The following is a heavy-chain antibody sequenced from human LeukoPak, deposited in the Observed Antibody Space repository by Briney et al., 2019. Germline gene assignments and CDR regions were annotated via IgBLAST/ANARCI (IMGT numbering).Heavy chain of an antibody. V-gene: IGHV3-7*01. J-gene: IGHJ4*02. CDR1: GFTFSSYW. CDR3: ARVGRLLWFGELYYFDY. D-gene: IGHD3-10*01. CDR2: IKQDGGEK. Sequence: PGGSLRLSCAASGFTFSSYWMSWVRQAPGKGLEWVANIKQDGGEKYYVDSVKGRFTISRDNAKNSLYLQMNSLRAEDTAVYYCARVGRLLWFGELYYFDYWGQGTLVTVSS.